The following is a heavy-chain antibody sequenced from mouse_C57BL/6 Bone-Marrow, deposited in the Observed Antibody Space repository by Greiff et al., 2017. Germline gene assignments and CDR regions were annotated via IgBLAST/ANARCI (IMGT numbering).Heavy chain of an antibody. Sequence: QVQLKQPGAELVKPGASVKLSCKASGYTFTSYWMHWVKQRPGQGLEWIGMIHPNSGSTNYNEKFKSKATLTVDKSSSTAYMQLSSLTSEDSAVYYCARGMVTSYAMDYWGQGTSVTVSS. D-gene: IGHD2-2*01. V-gene: IGHV1-64*01. CDR1: GYTFTSYW. CDR2: IHPNSGST. J-gene: IGHJ4*01. CDR3: ARGMVTSYAMDY.